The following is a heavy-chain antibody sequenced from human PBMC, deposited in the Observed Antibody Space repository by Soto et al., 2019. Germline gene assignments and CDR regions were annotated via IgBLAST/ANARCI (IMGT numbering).Heavy chain of an antibody. Sequence: EVQLVDSGGGLVQPGGSLRLSCAGSGFTFSGYWMHWFRQAPGNGPVWISRLNPNGTFTNNADFVKGRFTISRDNAKNTVYLQMNRLSAVDTAVHSCARGGTGTTYWWLVDNWGQGTLVTVSP. CDR3: ARGGTGTTYWWLVDN. V-gene: IGHV3-74*02. J-gene: IGHJ4*02. D-gene: IGHD2-8*02. CDR2: LNPNGTFT. CDR1: GFTFSGYW.